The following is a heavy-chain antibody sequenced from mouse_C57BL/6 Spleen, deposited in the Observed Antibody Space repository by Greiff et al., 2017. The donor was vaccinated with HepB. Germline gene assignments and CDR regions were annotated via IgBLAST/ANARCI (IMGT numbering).Heavy chain of an antibody. CDR2: IDPENVDT. CDR1: GFNIKDDY. J-gene: IGHJ2*01. CDR3: TPMATVARDSLNY. Sequence: EVQLQQSGAELVRPGASVKLSCTASGFNIKDDYMHWVKQRPEQGLEWIGWIDPENVDTEYASKFQGKATITAETASNTAYLQLSSLTSEDTAVYYGTPMATVARDSLNYWGQGTTLTVSS. V-gene: IGHV14-4*01. D-gene: IGHD2-12*01.